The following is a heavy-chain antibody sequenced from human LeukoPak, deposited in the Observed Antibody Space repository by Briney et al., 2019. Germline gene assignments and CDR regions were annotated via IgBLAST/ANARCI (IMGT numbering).Heavy chain of an antibody. CDR3: AKSGVSSIAAAGPLDY. D-gene: IGHD6-13*01. CDR2: IWYDGSNK. V-gene: IGHV3-33*06. J-gene: IGHJ4*02. CDR1: GFTLSSYG. Sequence: GGSLRLSCAASGFTLSSYGMHWVRQAPRKGLDGVAVIWYDGSNKYYADSVKGRFTISRDNSKNTLYLQMNSLRAEDTAVYYCAKSGVSSIAAAGPLDYWGQGTLVTVSS.